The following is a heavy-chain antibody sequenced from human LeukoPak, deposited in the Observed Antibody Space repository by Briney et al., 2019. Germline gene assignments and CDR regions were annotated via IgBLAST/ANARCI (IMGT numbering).Heavy chain of an antibody. J-gene: IGHJ5*02. Sequence: SETLSLTCAVYGGSFSGYYWSWIRQPPGKGLEWIGEINHSGSTNYNPSLKSRVTISVDTSKNQFSLKLSSVTAADTAVYYCARNQPPRYYYGSGSHLLYNWFDPWGQGTLVTVSS. CDR1: GGSFSGYY. D-gene: IGHD3-10*01. CDR3: ARNQPPRYYYGSGSHLLYNWFDP. CDR2: INHSGST. V-gene: IGHV4-34*01.